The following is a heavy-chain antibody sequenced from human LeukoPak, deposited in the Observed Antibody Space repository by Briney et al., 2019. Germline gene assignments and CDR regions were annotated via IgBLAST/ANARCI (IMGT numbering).Heavy chain of an antibody. CDR2: IYYSGST. J-gene: IGHJ4*02. CDR3: ARQNEYSSSLDY. CDR1: GGSISSSSYY. D-gene: IGHD6-6*01. Sequence: SETLSPTCTVSGGSISSSSYYWGWIRQPPGKGLEWIGSIYYSGSTYYNPSLKSRVTISVDTSKNQFSLKLSSVTAADTAVYYCARQNEYSSSLDYWGQGTLVTVSS. V-gene: IGHV4-39*01.